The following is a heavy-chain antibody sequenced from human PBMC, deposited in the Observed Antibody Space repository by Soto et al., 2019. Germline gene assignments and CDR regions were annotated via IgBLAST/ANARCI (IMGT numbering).Heavy chain of an antibody. Sequence: QVQLQESGPGLVKPSETLSLTCSVSGGSITSHYCSWFRQPPGKGLEWIGYIHHSGSTSYNPSLKSRGTMSVDTSKTQFSLKVSSVTAADTALYYCARQGFGQLHGLVDVWGPGTTVTVSS. CDR2: IHHSGST. J-gene: IGHJ6*02. D-gene: IGHD3-10*01. V-gene: IGHV4-59*08. CDR1: GGSITSHY. CDR3: ARQGFGQLHGLVDV.